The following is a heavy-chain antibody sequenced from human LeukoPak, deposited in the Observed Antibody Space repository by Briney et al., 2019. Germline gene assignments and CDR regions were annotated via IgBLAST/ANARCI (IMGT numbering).Heavy chain of an antibody. Sequence: PGGSLRLSCAASGFTFSTYWMSWVRQAPGKGLEWVANIKQDGSETYYVDSVKGRFTISRDNAKNSLYLQMNSLRAEDTAVYYCARDAHLVVAAPRGYWGQGTLVTVSS. D-gene: IGHD2-15*01. CDR1: GFTFSTYW. CDR3: ARDAHLVVAAPRGY. V-gene: IGHV3-7*01. J-gene: IGHJ4*02. CDR2: IKQDGSET.